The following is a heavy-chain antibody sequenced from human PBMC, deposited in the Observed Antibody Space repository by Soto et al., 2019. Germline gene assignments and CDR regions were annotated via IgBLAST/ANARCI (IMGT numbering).Heavy chain of an antibody. J-gene: IGHJ6*02. V-gene: IGHV3-33*01. CDR3: ARDPYYYYGMDV. CDR1: GFTFSSYG. CDR2: IWYDGSNK. Sequence: QVQLVESGGGVVQPGRSLRLSCAASGFTFSSYGMHWVRQAPGKGLEWVAVIWYDGSNKYYADSVKGRFTISRDNSKNTLYLQMNSLRAEDTAVYYCARDPYYYYGMDVWGQGPTVTVSS.